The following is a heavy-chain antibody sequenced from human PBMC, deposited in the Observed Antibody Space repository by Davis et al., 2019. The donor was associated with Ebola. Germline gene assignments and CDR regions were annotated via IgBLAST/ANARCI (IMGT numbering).Heavy chain of an antibody. D-gene: IGHD1-1*01. V-gene: IGHV1-18*04. CDR2: INPHNGNT. CDR3: ARAQFPTTSDH. Sequence: AALVTVSCKTSGYTFTSYGISWVRQAPGQGLEWMGWINPHNGNTNYAQNVQGRVTMTTDTSTSTAYMEVGSLRSDDTAVYYCARAQFPTTSDHWGQGTLVTVSS. J-gene: IGHJ4*02. CDR1: GYTFTSYG.